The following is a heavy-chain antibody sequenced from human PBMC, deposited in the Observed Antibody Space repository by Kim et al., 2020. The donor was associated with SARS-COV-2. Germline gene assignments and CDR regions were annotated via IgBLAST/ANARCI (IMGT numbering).Heavy chain of an antibody. CDR3: ARDGLAGAGTNYYYYGMDV. D-gene: IGHD6-19*01. CDR2: TYYRSKWYN. CDR1: GDSVSSNSAA. V-gene: IGHV6-1*01. Sequence: SQTLSLTCAISGDSVSSNSAAWNWIRQSPSRGLEWLGRTYYRSKWYNDYAVSVKSRITINPDTSKNQFSLQLNSVTPEDTAVYYCARDGLAGAGTNYYYYGMDVWGQGTTVTVSS. J-gene: IGHJ6*02.